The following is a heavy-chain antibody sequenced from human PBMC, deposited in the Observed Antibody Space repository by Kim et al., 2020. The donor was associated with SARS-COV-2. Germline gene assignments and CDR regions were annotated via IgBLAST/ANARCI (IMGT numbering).Heavy chain of an antibody. J-gene: IGHJ3*02. Sequence: GGSLRLSCAASGFTFSSYSMNWVRQAPGKGLEWVSSISSSSSYIYYADSVKGRFTISRDNAKNSLYLQMNSLRAEDTAVYYCASSGKGHWLFRTQDAFDIWGQGTMVTVSS. D-gene: IGHD3-9*01. CDR3: ASSGKGHWLFRTQDAFDI. CDR2: ISSSSSYI. CDR1: GFTFSSYS. V-gene: IGHV3-21*01.